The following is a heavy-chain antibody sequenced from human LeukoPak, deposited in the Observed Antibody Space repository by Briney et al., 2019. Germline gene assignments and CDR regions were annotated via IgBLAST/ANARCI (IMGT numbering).Heavy chain of an antibody. CDR3: ARPACSAGSCYGNFQH. V-gene: IGHV3-48*03. D-gene: IGHD2-15*01. CDR1: GFTFDDYA. CDR2: ISSSGTTI. Sequence: PGGSLRLSCAASGFTFDDYAMHWVCQAPGKGLEWVSYISSSGTTIYYAASVKGRFTISRDNAKNSLYLQINSLRAEDTAVYYCARPACSAGSCYGNFQHWGQGTVVTVSS. J-gene: IGHJ1*01.